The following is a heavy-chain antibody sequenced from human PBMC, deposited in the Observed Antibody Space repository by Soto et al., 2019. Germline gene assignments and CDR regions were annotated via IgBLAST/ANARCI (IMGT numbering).Heavy chain of an antibody. CDR1: GGSISSGGYS. D-gene: IGHD4-4*01. V-gene: IGHV4-30-2*01. J-gene: IGHJ4*02. CDR3: ARGRTTVTTLDY. Sequence: QLQLQESGSGLVKPSQTLSLTCAVSGGSISSGGYSWSWIRQPPGKGLEWIGYIYHSGSTYYNPSCKIRVTISVDRSKNQCSLKLSSVTAADTAAESWARGRTTVTTLDYWGQGTLVTVSS. CDR2: IYHSGST.